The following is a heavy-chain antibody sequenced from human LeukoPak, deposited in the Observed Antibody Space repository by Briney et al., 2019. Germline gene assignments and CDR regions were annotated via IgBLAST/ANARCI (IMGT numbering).Heavy chain of an antibody. CDR1: GGSFSGYY. D-gene: IGHD3-22*01. V-gene: IGHV4-34*01. J-gene: IGHJ5*02. CDR2: INHSGST. CDR3: ATHYYYDSSGYLRVYNWYDP. Sequence: SETLSLTCAVYGGSFSGYYWSWIRQPSGKGLEWIGEINHSGSTNYNPSLKSRVTISVDTSKNQFSLKLSSVTAADTAVYYCATHYYYDSSGYLRVYNWYDPWGQGTLVTVSS.